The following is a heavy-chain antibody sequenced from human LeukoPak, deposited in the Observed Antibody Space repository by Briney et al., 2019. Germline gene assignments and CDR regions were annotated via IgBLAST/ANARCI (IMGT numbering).Heavy chain of an antibody. CDR1: GFTFSSYS. V-gene: IGHV3-21*01. CDR3: ARDHWGSSGGRGSAFDI. J-gene: IGHJ3*02. CDR2: ISSSSSYI. Sequence: PGGSLRLSCAASGFTFSSYSMNWVRQAPGKGLEWVSSISSSSSYIYYADSVKGRFTISRDNAKNSLYLQMNSLRAEDTAVYYCARDHWGSSGGRGSAFDIWGQGTMVTVSS. D-gene: IGHD2-15*01.